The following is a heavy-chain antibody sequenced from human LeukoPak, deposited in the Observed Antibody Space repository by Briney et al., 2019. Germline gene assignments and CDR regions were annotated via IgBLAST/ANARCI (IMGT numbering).Heavy chain of an antibody. Sequence: GASVKVSCKASVYTFTCYYMHWVRQAPGQGLEWMGWINPNSGGTNYAQKFQGRVTMTRDTSISTAYMELSRLRSDDTAVYYCAKYGGSGSLACFDYWGQGTLVTVSS. V-gene: IGHV1-2*02. CDR3: AKYGGSGSLACFDY. CDR1: VYTFTCYY. D-gene: IGHD1-26*01. J-gene: IGHJ4*02. CDR2: INPNSGGT.